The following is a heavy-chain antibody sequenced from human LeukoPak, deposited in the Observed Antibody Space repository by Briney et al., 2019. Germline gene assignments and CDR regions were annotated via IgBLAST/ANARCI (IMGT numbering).Heavy chain of an antibody. V-gene: IGHV4-39*01. Sequence: SETLSLTCTVSGGSISSSSYCWGWIRQPPGKGLEWIGSIYYTGSTYYNASLQSRVTISIDMSKNQFSLRLSSVTAADTAMYYCVKSGGYGLIDYWGQGTLVTVSS. CDR2: IYYTGST. CDR3: VKSGGYGLIDY. CDR1: GGSISSSSYC. J-gene: IGHJ4*02. D-gene: IGHD6-19*01.